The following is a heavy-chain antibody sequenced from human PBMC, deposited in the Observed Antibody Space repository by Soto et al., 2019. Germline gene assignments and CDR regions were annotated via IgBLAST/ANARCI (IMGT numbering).Heavy chain of an antibody. CDR1: GGTFSSYA. CDR2: IIPIFGTA. D-gene: IGHD2-15*01. Sequence: QVQLVQSGAEVKKPGSSVKVSCTASGGTFSSYASSWVRQAPGQGLARMGGIIPIFGTANYAQTFQGRVTITAGESTSTADMEPGSLRSEDTAVYYCAREEGGETHGSPHYWGQGTLVTFSS. J-gene: IGHJ4*02. V-gene: IGHV1-69*01. CDR3: AREEGGETHGSPHY.